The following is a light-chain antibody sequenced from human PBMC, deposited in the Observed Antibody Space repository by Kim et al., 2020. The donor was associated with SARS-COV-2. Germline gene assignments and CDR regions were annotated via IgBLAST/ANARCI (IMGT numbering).Light chain of an antibody. Sequence: QSALTQPRSVSGSPGQSVTISCTGTSSDVGGYNYVSWYQQYPGKAPKLVIYDVNKRPSGVPDRFSGSKSGNTASLTVSGLQAEDEADYYCCSYAGSYTLVFGGGTQLTVL. CDR1: SSDVGGYNY. J-gene: IGLJ2*01. V-gene: IGLV2-11*01. CDR3: CSYAGSYTLV. CDR2: DVN.